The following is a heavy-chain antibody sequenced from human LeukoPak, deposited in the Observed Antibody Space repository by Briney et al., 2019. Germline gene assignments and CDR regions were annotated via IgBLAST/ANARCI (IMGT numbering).Heavy chain of an antibody. Sequence: PGGSLRLSCAASGFTFSRYWMHWVRQAPGEGPVWVSRISGDGSTTTYADSVKGRFTISRDNAKNTLYLQMNSLRAEDTAVYYCVKAIVGATFDSWGQGTLVTVSS. CDR2: ISGDGSTT. J-gene: IGHJ4*02. CDR1: GFTFSRYW. CDR3: VKAIVGATFDS. V-gene: IGHV3-74*01. D-gene: IGHD1-26*01.